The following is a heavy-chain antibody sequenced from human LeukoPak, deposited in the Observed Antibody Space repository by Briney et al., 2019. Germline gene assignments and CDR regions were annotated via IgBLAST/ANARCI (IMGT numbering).Heavy chain of an antibody. V-gene: IGHV4-34*01. CDR3: ARHKSWSSSYGMDV. Sequence: PSETLSLTCAVYGGSFSGYYWSWIRQPPGKGLEWIGEINHSGSTNYNPSLKSRVTISVDTSKNQFSLKLSSVTAADTAVCYCARHKSWSSSYGMDVWGQGTTVTVSS. J-gene: IGHJ6*02. CDR2: INHSGST. CDR1: GGSFSGYY. D-gene: IGHD2-8*01.